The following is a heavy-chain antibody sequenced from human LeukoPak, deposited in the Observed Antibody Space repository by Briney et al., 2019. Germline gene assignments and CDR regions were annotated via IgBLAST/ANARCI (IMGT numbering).Heavy chain of an antibody. CDR2: INHSGST. J-gene: IGHJ4*02. D-gene: IGHD2-15*01. CDR3: ARVYCSGGSCPY. Sequence: SETLSLTCAVYGGSFSGYYWSWIRQPPGKGLEWIGEINHSGSTNYNPSLKSRVTISVDTSKNQFSLKLSSVTAADTAVYYCARVYCSGGSCPYWGQGTLVIVSS. V-gene: IGHV4-34*01. CDR1: GGSFSGYY.